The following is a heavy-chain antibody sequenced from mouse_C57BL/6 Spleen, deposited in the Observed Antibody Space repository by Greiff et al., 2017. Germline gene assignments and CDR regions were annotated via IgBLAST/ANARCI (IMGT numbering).Heavy chain of an antibody. J-gene: IGHJ3*01. V-gene: IGHV6-6*01. CDR1: GFTFSDDW. CDR2: LSNKANNHAT. D-gene: IGHD2-3*01. CDR3: TWRGGYFAY. Sequence: EVKLMESGGGLVQPGGSMKISCAASGFTFSDDWIDWVRQSPETGLEWVAELSNKANNHATYYAESVKGRFTISRDVSKSSVYPQLNTLRAEDTGIYYCTWRGGYFAYWGQGTLVTVSA.